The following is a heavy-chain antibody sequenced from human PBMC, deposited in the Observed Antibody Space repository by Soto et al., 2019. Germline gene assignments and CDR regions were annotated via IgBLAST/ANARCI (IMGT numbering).Heavy chain of an antibody. CDR3: VGPIDYGDYSSFDY. Sequence: QVQLQQWGAGLLKPSETLSLTCAVHGRSFSSYYWSWIRQPPGKGLEWIGEINHSGSTNYNPSLKSRVTISVDTPRNRFSLKLSSVTAADTAVYYCVGPIDYGDYSSFDYWGQGIVVTVSS. D-gene: IGHD4-17*01. CDR2: INHSGST. CDR1: GRSFSSYY. V-gene: IGHV4-34*01. J-gene: IGHJ4*02.